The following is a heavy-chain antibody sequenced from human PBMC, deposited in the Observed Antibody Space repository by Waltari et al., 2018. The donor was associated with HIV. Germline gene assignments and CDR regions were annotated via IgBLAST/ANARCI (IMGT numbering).Heavy chain of an antibody. CDR2: IYPGDSDT. D-gene: IGHD2-2*01. CDR1: GYSFTSYW. V-gene: IGHV5-51*01. J-gene: IGHJ6*02. Sequence: VQLVQSGAEVKKPGESLKISCKGSGYSFTSYWIGWVRQMPGKGLEWMGIIYPGDSDTRYSPSFQGQVTISADKSISTAYLQWSSLKASDTAMYYCARQRYQLLSGYYYYGMDVWGQGTTVTVSS. CDR3: ARQRYQLLSGYYYYGMDV.